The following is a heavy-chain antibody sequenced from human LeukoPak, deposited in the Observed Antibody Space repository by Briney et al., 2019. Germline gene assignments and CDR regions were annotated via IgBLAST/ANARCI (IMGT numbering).Heavy chain of an antibody. J-gene: IGHJ5*02. D-gene: IGHD3-3*01. CDR3: ARGRGKRITIFGVTYNWFDP. CDR2: IYYSGST. Sequence: SQTLSLTCTVSGGSISSGDYYWSWIRQPPGKGLEWIVYIYYSGSTYYNPSLKSRVTISVDTSKNQFSLKLSSVTAADTAVYYCARGRGKRITIFGVTYNWFDPWGQGTLVTVSS. V-gene: IGHV4-30-4*08. CDR1: GGSISSGDYY.